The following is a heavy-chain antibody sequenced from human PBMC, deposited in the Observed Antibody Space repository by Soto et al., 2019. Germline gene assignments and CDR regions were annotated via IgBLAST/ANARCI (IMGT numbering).Heavy chain of an antibody. CDR1: GFTFSDHY. CDR3: ARGLYYYYGMDV. CDR2: TRNKANSYTT. J-gene: IGHJ6*02. Sequence: EVQLVESGGGLVQPGGSLRLSCAASGFTFSDHYMDWVRQAPGKGLEWVGRTRNKANSYTTEYAASVKGRFTISRDDSKNSLYLQMNSLKTEDTAVYYCARGLYYYYGMDVWGQGTTVTVSS. V-gene: IGHV3-72*01.